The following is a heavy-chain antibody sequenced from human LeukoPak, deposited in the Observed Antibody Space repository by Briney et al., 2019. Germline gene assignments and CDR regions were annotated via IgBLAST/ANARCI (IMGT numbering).Heavy chain of an antibody. CDR2: ISGSASRT. CDR1: GFTFGSYA. J-gene: IGHJ3*01. D-gene: IGHD2-2*02. V-gene: IGHV3-23*01. Sequence: GSLRLSCAASGFTFGSYAMSWVRQAPGKGLEWVSAISGSASRTYYADSGKGRFTISRANSKNTLCLQKNSLIADDTAVYYCAMKAVPRPRLYDAFDFWGQGTVVTVSS. CDR3: AMKAVPRPRLYDAFDF.